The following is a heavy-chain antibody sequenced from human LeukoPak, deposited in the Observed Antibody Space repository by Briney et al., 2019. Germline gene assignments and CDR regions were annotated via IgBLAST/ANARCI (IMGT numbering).Heavy chain of an antibody. CDR3: AAYGYSGYDRIAGASNFDY. D-gene: IGHD5-12*01. CDR1: GFTFNSSA. Sequence: TSVKVSCKASGFTFNSSAVQWVQQARGQRLEWIGWIVVGSGNTNYAQKFQERVTITRDMSTSTAYMELSSLRSEDTAVYYCAAYGYSGYDRIAGASNFDYWGQGTLVTVSS. J-gene: IGHJ4*02. V-gene: IGHV1-58*01. CDR2: IVVGSGNT.